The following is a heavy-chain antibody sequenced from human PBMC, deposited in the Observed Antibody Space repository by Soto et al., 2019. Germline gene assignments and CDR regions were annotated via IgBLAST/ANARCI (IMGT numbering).Heavy chain of an antibody. CDR1: GFTFNSYW. Sequence: GGSLRLSCAASGFTFNSYWMHWVRQAPGKGLVWVSHINSDGGDTTYADSVKGRFTISRDNSKNTLYLQMNSLRAEDTAVYYCARVRYYYDSSGSKVPHYFDYWGQGTLVTVSS. J-gene: IGHJ4*02. CDR2: INSDGGDT. V-gene: IGHV3-74*01. CDR3: ARVRYYYDSSGSKVPHYFDY. D-gene: IGHD3-22*01.